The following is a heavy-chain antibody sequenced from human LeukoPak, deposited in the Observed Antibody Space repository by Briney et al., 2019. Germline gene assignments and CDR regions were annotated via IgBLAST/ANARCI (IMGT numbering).Heavy chain of an antibody. J-gene: IGHJ3*02. Sequence: SETLSLTCTGSGDSISSNSYYWGWIRQPPGTGLEWIGSIYYSGASYYNPSLKSRVIISVDTSKNQFSLKLSSVTAADTAVFYCARHYYDSSGYYLEGFDIWGQGTMVTVSS. V-gene: IGHV4-39*01. CDR3: ARHYYDSSGYYLEGFDI. CDR1: GDSISSNSYY. D-gene: IGHD3-22*01. CDR2: IYYSGAS.